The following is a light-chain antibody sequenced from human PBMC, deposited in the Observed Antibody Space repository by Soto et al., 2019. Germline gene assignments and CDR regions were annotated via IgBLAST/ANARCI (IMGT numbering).Light chain of an antibody. V-gene: IGKV3D-20*02. Sequence: EVVLTQSPGTLSLSPGERATLSCRASQSVNSTYLAWYQQKPGQPPRVLIFGASIRATGVPDRFSGSGSGTDFTLTISSLQSEDFAVYYCQQYNNRPPYTFGQGTKLEIK. J-gene: IGKJ2*01. CDR3: QQYNNRPPYT. CDR1: QSVNSTY. CDR2: GAS.